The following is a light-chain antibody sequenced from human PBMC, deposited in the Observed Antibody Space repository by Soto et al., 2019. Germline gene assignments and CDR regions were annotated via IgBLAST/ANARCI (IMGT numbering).Light chain of an antibody. J-gene: IGKJ5*01. V-gene: IGKV3-20*01. Sequence: EIVLTQSPGTLSLSPGERVTLSCRASQSVRSTSLAWYQQKPGQAPRLLIYGASSRATGIPDRFSGSGSGTDFTLTISRLEPEDFAVYYCQQYGTSPITFGQGTRLEIK. CDR2: GAS. CDR1: QSVRSTS. CDR3: QQYGTSPIT.